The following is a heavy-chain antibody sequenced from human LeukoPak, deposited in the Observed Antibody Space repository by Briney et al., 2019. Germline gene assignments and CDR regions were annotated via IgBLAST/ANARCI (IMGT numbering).Heavy chain of an antibody. CDR2: IKEDGSVK. V-gene: IGHV3-7*03. CDR1: GFTFSNYW. D-gene: IGHD3-16*01. J-gene: IGHJ4*02. Sequence: GGSLRLSCEASGFTFSNYWMSWVRQAPGKGLEWLANIKEDGSVKYYVDSVKGRFTISRDNAKNLLFLQMNSLRAEDTAVYSCARGRRDSEYVGGLGYWGQGILVTASS. CDR3: ARGRRDSEYVGGLGY.